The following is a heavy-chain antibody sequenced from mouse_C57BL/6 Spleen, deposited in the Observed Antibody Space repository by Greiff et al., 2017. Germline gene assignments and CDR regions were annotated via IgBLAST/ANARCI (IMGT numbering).Heavy chain of an antibody. CDR2: IRLKYDKYAT. Sequence: EVKLMESGGGLVQPGGSMKLSCVASGFTFSNYWMNWVRQSPEKGLEWVAQIRLKYDKYATHYAESVKGRFTSSRDDSKSSVYLQMNNLRAEDTGMYYCTGHLYWGQGTLVTVAA. V-gene: IGHV6-3*01. J-gene: IGHJ3*01. CDR3: TGHLY. CDR1: GFTFSNYW.